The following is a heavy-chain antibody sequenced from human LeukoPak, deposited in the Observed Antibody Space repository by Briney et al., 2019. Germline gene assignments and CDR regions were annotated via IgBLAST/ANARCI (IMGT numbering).Heavy chain of an antibody. J-gene: IGHJ6*03. D-gene: IGHD3-22*01. V-gene: IGHV4-34*01. CDR1: GGSFSGYY. Sequence: PSETLSLTCAVYGGSFSGYYWSWIRQPPGKGLEWIGEINHSGSTNYNPSLKSRVTISVDTSKNQFSLKLSSVTAADTAVYYCARQLMIDYYYYYYYMDVWGRGTTVTISS. CDR3: ARQLMIDYYYYYYYMDV. CDR2: INHSGST.